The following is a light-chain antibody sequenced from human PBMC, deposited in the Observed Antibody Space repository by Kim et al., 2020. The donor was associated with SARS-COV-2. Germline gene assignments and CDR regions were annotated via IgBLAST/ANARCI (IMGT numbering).Light chain of an antibody. Sequence: SPRQTASITCSGDKLGDKYACWYQQKPGQSPVLVIYQDNKRPSGIPERFSGSNSGNTATLTISGTQAMDEADYYCQAWDSSTAWVFGGGTQLTVL. J-gene: IGLJ3*02. CDR3: QAWDSSTAWV. CDR1: KLGDKY. V-gene: IGLV3-1*01. CDR2: QDN.